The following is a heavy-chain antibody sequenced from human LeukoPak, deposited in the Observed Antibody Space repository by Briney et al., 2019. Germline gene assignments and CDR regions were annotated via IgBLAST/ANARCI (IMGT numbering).Heavy chain of an antibody. Sequence: SETLSLTCAVYGGSFSGYYWSWIRQPPGKGLEWIGEINHSGSTNYNPSLKSRVTISVDTSKNQFSLKLSSVTAADTAVYYCARDGLYSGYNYFDYWGQGTLVTVSS. J-gene: IGHJ4*02. CDR2: INHSGST. CDR3: ARDGLYSGYNYFDY. V-gene: IGHV4-34*01. CDR1: GGSFSGYY. D-gene: IGHD5-12*01.